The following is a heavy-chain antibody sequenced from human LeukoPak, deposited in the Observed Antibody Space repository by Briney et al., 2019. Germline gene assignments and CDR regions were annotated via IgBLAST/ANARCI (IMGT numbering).Heavy chain of an antibody. CDR2: ISSSGSTI. J-gene: IGHJ4*02. CDR1: GFTFSDYY. V-gene: IGHV3-11*04. CDR3: ARSRYSSSWYDY. Sequence: GGSLRLSCAASGFTFSDYYMSWIRQAPGKGLEWVSYISSSGSTIYNADSVKGRFTISRDNAKNSLYLQMNSLRAEDTAVYYCARSRYSSSWYDYWGQGTLVTVSS. D-gene: IGHD6-13*01.